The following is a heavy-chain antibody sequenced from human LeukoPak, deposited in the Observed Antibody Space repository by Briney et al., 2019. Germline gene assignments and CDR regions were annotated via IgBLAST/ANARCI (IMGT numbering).Heavy chain of an antibody. J-gene: IGHJ4*02. D-gene: IGHD3-22*01. CDR2: ISAYNGNT. Sequence: ASVKVSCKASGYTFTSYGISWVRQAPGQGLEWMGWISAYNGNTNYAQKLQGRVTMTTDTSTSTAYMELRSLRSDDTAVYYCARDGARVSSYYDSSGKNGIDYWGQGTLVTVSS. CDR3: ARDGARVSSYYDSSGKNGIDY. V-gene: IGHV1-18*01. CDR1: GYTFTSYG.